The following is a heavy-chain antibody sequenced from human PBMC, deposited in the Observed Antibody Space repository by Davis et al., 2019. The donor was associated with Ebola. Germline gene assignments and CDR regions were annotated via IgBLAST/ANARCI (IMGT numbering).Heavy chain of an antibody. CDR1: GYTFTSYG. D-gene: IGHD6-13*01. CDR2: ISAYNGNT. V-gene: IGHV1-18*01. Sequence: ASVKVSCKASGYTFTSYGISWVRQAPGQGLEWMGWISAYNGNTNYAQKLQGRVTMTTDTSTSTAYMELRSLRSEDTAVYYCARVGLYGSSWSNEGFDPWGQGTLVTVSS. J-gene: IGHJ5*02. CDR3: ARVGLYGSSWSNEGFDP.